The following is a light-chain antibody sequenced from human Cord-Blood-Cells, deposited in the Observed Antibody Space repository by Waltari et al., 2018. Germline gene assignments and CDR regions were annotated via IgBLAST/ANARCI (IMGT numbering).Light chain of an antibody. V-gene: IGLV3-1*01. J-gene: IGLJ2*01. CDR2: QDS. Sequence: SYELTQPPSVSVSPGQTASITCSGDKLGDKYACWYQQKPGQSPVLVIYQDSKRPSGIPERFSGSNSRNTATLTISGTQAMDEADDYCQAWDSSTGVFGGGTKLTVL. CDR1: KLGDKY. CDR3: QAWDSSTGV.